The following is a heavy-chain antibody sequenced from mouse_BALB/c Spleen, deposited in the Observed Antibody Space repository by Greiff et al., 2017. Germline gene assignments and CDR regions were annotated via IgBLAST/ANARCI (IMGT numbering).Heavy chain of an antibody. CDR2: ISTYYGDA. J-gene: IGHJ4*01. V-gene: IGHV1S137*01. D-gene: IGHD1-1*01. CDR3: ARLTTVVEDAMDY. CDR1: GYTFTDYA. Sequence: VKLMESGAELVRPGVSVKISCKGSGYTFTDYAMHWVKQSHAKSLEWIGVISTYYGDASYNQKFKGKATMTVDKSSSTAYMELARLTSEDSAIYYCARLTTVVEDAMDYWGQGTSVTVSS.